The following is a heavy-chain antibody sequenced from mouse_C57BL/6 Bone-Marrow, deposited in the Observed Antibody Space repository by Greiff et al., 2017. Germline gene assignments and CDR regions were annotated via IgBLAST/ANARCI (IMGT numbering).Heavy chain of an antibody. Sequence: EVQLVESGEGLVKPGGSLKLSCAASGFTFSSYAMSWVRQTPEKRLEWVAYISSGCDYINYADTVKGRFTISRDNARNTLYLQMSSLKSEDTTMYYCTRETAQALFLYAMDYWGQGTSVTVSS. CDR3: TRETAQALFLYAMDY. CDR2: ISSGCDYI. CDR1: GFTFSSYA. J-gene: IGHJ4*01. D-gene: IGHD3-2*02. V-gene: IGHV5-9-1*02.